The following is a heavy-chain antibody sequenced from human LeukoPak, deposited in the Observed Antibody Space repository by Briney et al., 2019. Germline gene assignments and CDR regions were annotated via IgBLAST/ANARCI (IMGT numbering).Heavy chain of an antibody. D-gene: IGHD2-2*01. J-gene: IGHJ4*02. Sequence: SGGSLRLSCAASGFTFSSYAMSWVRQAPGKGLEWVSAISGSGGSTFYADSVKGRFTISRDNSKNTLYLQMNSLRAEDTAVYYCAKGDGMVPAAAGLWWGQGTLVTVSS. V-gene: IGHV3-23*01. CDR2: ISGSGGST. CDR1: GFTFSSYA. CDR3: AKGDGMVPAAAGLW.